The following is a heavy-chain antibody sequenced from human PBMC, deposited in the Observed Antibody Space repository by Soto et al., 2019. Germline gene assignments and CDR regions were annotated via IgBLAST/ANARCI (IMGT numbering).Heavy chain of an antibody. D-gene: IGHD5-12*01. CDR3: ARDPYDGNSGFDY. V-gene: IGHV1-18*01. CDR1: GYTFTSYG. J-gene: IGHJ4*02. CDR2: ISPYNGNT. Sequence: QVQLVQSGAEVQKPGASVKVSCKASGYTFTSYGLSWVRQAPGQGLEWMGWISPYNGNTNYAQRFQGRLTMTTDTSTSTAYMELRSLRSDDTAVYYCARDPYDGNSGFDYWGQGTLVTVSS.